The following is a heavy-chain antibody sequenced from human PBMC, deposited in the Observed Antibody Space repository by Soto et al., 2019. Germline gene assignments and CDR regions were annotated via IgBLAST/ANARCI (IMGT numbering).Heavy chain of an antibody. Sequence: GGSLRLSCIASGFRFSNYAMTWVRQAPGKGMEWVSAIRGSGGETFYADSVQGRFTISRDNSRMTLYLQMNSLRAEDTAVYYCAKGDQERQWVFLHNWGPGTLVTVSS. V-gene: IGHV3-23*01. J-gene: IGHJ4*02. CDR2: IRGSGGET. D-gene: IGHD2-8*01. CDR3: AKGDQERQWVFLHN. CDR1: GFRFSNYA.